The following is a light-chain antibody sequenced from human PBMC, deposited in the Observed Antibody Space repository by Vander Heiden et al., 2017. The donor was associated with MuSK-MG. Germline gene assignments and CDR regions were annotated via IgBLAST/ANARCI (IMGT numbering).Light chain of an antibody. J-gene: IGKJ2*01. CDR3: QQSYSTPSI. Sequence: DIQMTQSPSSLSASVGDRVTITCRASQSISSYLNWYQQKPGKAPKLLIYAASSFQSGVPSRFSGSGSGTDFTLTISSLQPEDFATYYCQQSYSTPSIFGQGTKLEIK. CDR2: AAS. CDR1: QSISSY. V-gene: IGKV1-39*01.